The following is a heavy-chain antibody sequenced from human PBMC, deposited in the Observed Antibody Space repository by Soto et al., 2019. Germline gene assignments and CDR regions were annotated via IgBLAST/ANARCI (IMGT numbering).Heavy chain of an antibody. V-gene: IGHV4-4*02. CDR3: ARVYSGSYSDY. Sequence: QVQLQESGPGLVKPSGTLSLTCAVSGGSIRSNNWWSWVRQPPGKGLEWIGEIFQSGSTNYNLSLKTRVTISVDKSKNQFSLKLSSVTAAVTAVYYCARVYSGSYSDYWGQGTLVTVSS. J-gene: IGHJ4*02. D-gene: IGHD1-26*01. CDR1: GGSIRSNNW. CDR2: IFQSGST.